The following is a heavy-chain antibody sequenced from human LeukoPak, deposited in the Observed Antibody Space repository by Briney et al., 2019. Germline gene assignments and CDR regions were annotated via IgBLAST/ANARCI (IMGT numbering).Heavy chain of an antibody. V-gene: IGHV1-18*04. CDR3: ARDLPRITMVRGVIADWFDP. CDR1: GYTFTGYY. J-gene: IGHJ5*02. CDR2: ISAYNGNT. Sequence: ASVKVSCKASGYTFTGYYMHWVRQAPGQGLEWMGWISAYNGNTNYAQKLQGRVTMTTDTSTSTAYMELRSLRSDDTAVYYCARDLPRITMVRGVIADWFDPWGQGTLVTVSS. D-gene: IGHD3-10*01.